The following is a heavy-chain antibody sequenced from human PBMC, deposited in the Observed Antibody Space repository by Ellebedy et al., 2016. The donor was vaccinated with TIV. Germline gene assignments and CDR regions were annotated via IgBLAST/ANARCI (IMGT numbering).Heavy chain of an antibody. D-gene: IGHD5-18*01. J-gene: IGHJ4*02. Sequence: GESLKISCAASGFTFSSYAMSWVRQAPGNGLEWVSAISGSGGSTYYADSVKGRFTISRDNSKNTLYLQMNSLKTEYTAVYYCTTEGYSYGFFSTFDYWGQGTLVTVSS. CDR2: ISGSGGST. CDR3: TTEGYSYGFFSTFDY. V-gene: IGHV3-23*01. CDR1: GFTFSSYA.